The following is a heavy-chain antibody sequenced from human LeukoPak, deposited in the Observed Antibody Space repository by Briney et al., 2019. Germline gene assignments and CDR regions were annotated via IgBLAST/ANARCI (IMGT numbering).Heavy chain of an antibody. V-gene: IGHV3-23*01. D-gene: IGHD1-26*01. Sequence: GGSLRLSCAASGFTLSSYAMSWVRQGPGKGLEWVSAISVSGNTYHADSVKGRFTISRDSYKNTLYLQMNSLRAEDTAVYYCAKGLRKLIVGSTEYYFDYWGQGTLVTVSS. CDR1: GFTLSSYA. CDR2: ISVSGNT. J-gene: IGHJ4*02. CDR3: AKGLRKLIVGSTEYYFDY.